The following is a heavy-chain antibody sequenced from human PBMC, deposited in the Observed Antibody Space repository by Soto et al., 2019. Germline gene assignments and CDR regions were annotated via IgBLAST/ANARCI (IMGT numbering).Heavy chain of an antibody. Sequence: SVKVSCKDSGFTFTSSAFQWVRQARGQRLEWIGWIAVGSGYTNYAQRFQDRVTLTRDMSTATTYMELSRLTSEDTAIYYCAADATAWQQMVPSDYWGQGTLVTVSS. V-gene: IGHV1-58*01. CDR2: IAVGSGYT. CDR1: GFTFTSSA. D-gene: IGHD2-8*01. J-gene: IGHJ4*02. CDR3: AADATAWQQMVPSDY.